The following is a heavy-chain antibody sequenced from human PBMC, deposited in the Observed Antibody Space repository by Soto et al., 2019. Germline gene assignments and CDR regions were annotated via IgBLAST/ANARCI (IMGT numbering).Heavy chain of an antibody. Sequence: QVQLVQSGAEVKKPGSSVKVSCKASGGTFSSYAISWVRQAPGQGLEWMGGIIPICGTANYAQKFQGRVTITADESTSTAYMELSSLRSEDTAVYYCARDAKGFWSGYYGPFDYWGQGTLVTVSS. CDR3: ARDAKGFWSGYYGPFDY. J-gene: IGHJ4*02. V-gene: IGHV1-69*01. CDR1: GGTFSSYA. CDR2: IIPICGTA. D-gene: IGHD3-3*01.